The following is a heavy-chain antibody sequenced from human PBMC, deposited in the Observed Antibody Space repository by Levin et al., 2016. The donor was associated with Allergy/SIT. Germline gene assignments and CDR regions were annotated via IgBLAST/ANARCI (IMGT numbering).Heavy chain of an antibody. J-gene: IGHJ5*02. D-gene: IGHD6-13*01. CDR3: ARPSEMVEQLHGNGWFDP. CDR2: IYHSGST. V-gene: IGHV4-38-2*01. Sequence: RQAPGKGLEWIGSIYHSGSTYYNPSLKSRVTISVDTSKNQFSLKLSSVTAADTAVYYCARPSEMVEQLHGNGWFDPWGQGTLVTVSS.